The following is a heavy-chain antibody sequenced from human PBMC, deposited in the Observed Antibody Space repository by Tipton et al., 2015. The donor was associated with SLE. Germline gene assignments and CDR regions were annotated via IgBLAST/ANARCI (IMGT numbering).Heavy chain of an antibody. V-gene: IGHV3-48*04. CDR3: ARDWVSSGWYGDAFDI. Sequence: SLRLSCAASGFTFSSYSMNWVRQAPGKGLEWVSYITSSSGIIYYADSVKGRFTISRDNAKNSLYLQMNSLRAEDTAVYYCARDWVSSGWYGDAFDIWGQGTMVTVSS. J-gene: IGHJ3*02. CDR1: GFTFSSYS. CDR2: ITSSSGII. D-gene: IGHD6-19*01.